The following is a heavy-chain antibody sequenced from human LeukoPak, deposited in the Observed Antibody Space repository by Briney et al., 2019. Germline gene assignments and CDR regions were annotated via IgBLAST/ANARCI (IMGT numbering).Heavy chain of an antibody. CDR1: GSTFPSYG. CDR3: ARGAGQLLLP. J-gene: IGHJ5*02. Sequence: ASVQVSCHASGSTFPSYGISWVRQAPGQGLEWMGWISAYNGNTNYAQKLQGRVTMTPDTSTSTAYMELRSLRSDDTAVYYCARGAGQLLLPWGQGTLVTVSS. V-gene: IGHV1-18*01. D-gene: IGHD3-22*01. CDR2: ISAYNGNT.